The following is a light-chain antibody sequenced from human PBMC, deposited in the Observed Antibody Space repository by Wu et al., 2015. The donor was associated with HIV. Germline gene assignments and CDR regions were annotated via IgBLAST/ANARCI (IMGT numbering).Light chain of an antibody. CDR3: QQFNSYPIT. CDR1: QSISEW. Sequence: DIQMTQSPSTLSASVGDTVSITCRASQSISEWLAWYQQKPGKAPKLLIYKASGLQSGVPSRFSGSGSGTQFTLTISSLQPEDFATYYCQQFNSYPITFGQGTRLEIK. V-gene: IGKV1-5*03. J-gene: IGKJ5*01. CDR2: KAS.